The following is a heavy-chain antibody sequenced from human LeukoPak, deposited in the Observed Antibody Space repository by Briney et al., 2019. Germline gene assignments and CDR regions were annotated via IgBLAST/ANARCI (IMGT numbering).Heavy chain of an antibody. CDR3: ARGSSLDYDFWSGYSILDY. CDR1: GYTFTSYD. D-gene: IGHD3-3*01. CDR2: MNPNGGNT. J-gene: IGHJ4*02. V-gene: IGHV1-8*01. Sequence: ASVKVSCKASGYTFTSYDINWVRQATGQGLEWMGWMNPNGGNTGYAQKFQGRVTMTRNTSISTAYMELSSLRSEDTAVYYCARGSSLDYDFWSGYSILDYWGQGTLVTVSS.